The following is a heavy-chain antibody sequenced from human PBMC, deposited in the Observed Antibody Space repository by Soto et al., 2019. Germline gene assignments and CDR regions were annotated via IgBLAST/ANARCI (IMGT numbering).Heavy chain of an antibody. CDR1: GGSISSGDYY. CDR2: IYYSGST. CDR3: ARFVSSYGDSYFDY. Sequence: SETLSLTCTVFGGSISSGDYYWSWIRQPPGKGLEWIGYIYYSGSTYYNPSLKSRVTISVDTSKNQFSLKLSSVTAADTAVYYCARFVSSYGDSYFDYWGQGTLVTVSS. V-gene: IGHV4-30-4*01. D-gene: IGHD4-17*01. J-gene: IGHJ4*02.